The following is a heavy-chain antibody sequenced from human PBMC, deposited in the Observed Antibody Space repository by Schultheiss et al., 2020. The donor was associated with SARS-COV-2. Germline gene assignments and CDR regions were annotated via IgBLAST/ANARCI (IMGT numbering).Heavy chain of an antibody. Sequence: SETLSLTCTVSGGSISSYYWSWIRQPPGKGLEWIGYIYYSGSTNYNPSLKSRVTISVDTSKNQFSLKLSSVTAADTAVYYCARRGQLVAAAVYWGQGTLVTVSS. D-gene: IGHD6-6*01. CDR3: ARRGQLVAAAVY. V-gene: IGHV4-59*12. CDR2: IYYSGST. J-gene: IGHJ4*02. CDR1: GGSISSYY.